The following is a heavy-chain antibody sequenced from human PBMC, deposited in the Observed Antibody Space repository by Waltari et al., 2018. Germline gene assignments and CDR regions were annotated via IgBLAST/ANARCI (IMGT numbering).Heavy chain of an antibody. Sequence: QLHLQESGPGLLKPSETLSLTCAVSGYSLSGGDFWGWIRQPPGKGLEWIGSIYPGGDTYFNPSLKSRVTISVDKSKNQYSLNLRSMTAADTAVYYCARRGRLPSYFFDYWGQGTLVTVSS. D-gene: IGHD2-15*01. CDR3: ARRGRLPSYFFDY. V-gene: IGHV4-38-2*01. CDR1: GYSLSGGDF. J-gene: IGHJ4*02. CDR2: IYPGGDT.